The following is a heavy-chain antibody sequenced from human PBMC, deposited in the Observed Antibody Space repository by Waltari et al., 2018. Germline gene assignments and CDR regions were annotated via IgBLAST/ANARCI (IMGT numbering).Heavy chain of an antibody. CDR2: ISWDGGST. CDR3: AKDRASTTGTTEGYYYYYGMDV. J-gene: IGHJ6*02. V-gene: IGHV3-43*01. D-gene: IGHD1-1*01. Sequence: EVQLVESGGVVVQPGGSLRLSCAASGFTFDDYTMHWVRQAPGKGLAWVSLISWDGGSTYYADSVKGRFTISRDNSKNSLYLQMNSLRTEDTALYYCAKDRASTTGTTEGYYYYYGMDVWGQGTTVTVSS. CDR1: GFTFDDYT.